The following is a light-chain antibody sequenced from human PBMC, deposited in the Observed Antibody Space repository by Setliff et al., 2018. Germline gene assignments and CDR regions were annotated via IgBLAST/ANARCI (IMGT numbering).Light chain of an antibody. Sequence: QSVLTQPASVSGSPGQSITISCTGTSSDVGYYNYVSWYQQHPGKAPKLMIYEVGNRPSGVSNRFSGSKSGNTASLTISWLQAEDEADYYCSSYTTSSLRVFGGGTKVTVL. CDR2: EVG. CDR1: SSDVGYYNY. CDR3: SSYTTSSLRV. J-gene: IGLJ2*01. V-gene: IGLV2-14*01.